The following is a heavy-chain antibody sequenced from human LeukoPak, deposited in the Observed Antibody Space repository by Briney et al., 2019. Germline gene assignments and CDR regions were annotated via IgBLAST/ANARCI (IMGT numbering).Heavy chain of an antibody. J-gene: IGHJ4*02. CDR3: ARSPFEAMIADY. Sequence: ASVKVSCKASGYTFTSYYMHWVRQAPGQGLEWMGIINPSGGSTSYAQKFQGRVTMTRDTTTSTVYMELSSLRSEDTAVYYCARSPFEAMIADYWGQGTLVTVSS. V-gene: IGHV1-46*01. D-gene: IGHD3-22*01. CDR1: GYTFTSYY. CDR2: INPSGGST.